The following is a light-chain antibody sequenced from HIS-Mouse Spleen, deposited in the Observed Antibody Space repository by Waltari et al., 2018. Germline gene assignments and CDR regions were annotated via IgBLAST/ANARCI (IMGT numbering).Light chain of an antibody. CDR3: SSYAGSNNLV. V-gene: IGLV2-8*01. Sequence: QSALTQPPSASGSPGQSVPISCTGTSSDVVGYHYVSWYQQHPGKAPKLMIYEVSKRPSGVPDRFSGSKSGNTASLTVSGLQAEDEADYYCSSYAGSNNLVFGGGTKLTVL. J-gene: IGLJ2*01. CDR1: SSDVVGYHY. CDR2: EVS.